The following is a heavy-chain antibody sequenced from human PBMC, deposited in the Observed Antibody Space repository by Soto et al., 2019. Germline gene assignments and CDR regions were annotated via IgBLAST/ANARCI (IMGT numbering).Heavy chain of an antibody. CDR3: ARHAFPGGPQHYYYYMDV. CDR2: IYYSGST. CDR1: GGSISSYY. Sequence: TETLSLTCTVSGGSISSYYWSWIRQPPGKGLEWNGYIYYSGSTNYNPSLKSRVTISVDTSKNQFSLKLSSVTAADTAVYYCARHAFPGGPQHYYYYMDVWGKGTTVTVSS. J-gene: IGHJ6*03. D-gene: IGHD2-8*02. V-gene: IGHV4-59*08.